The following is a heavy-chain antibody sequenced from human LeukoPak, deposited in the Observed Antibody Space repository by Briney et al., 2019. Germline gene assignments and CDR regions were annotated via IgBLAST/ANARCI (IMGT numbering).Heavy chain of an antibody. J-gene: IGHJ4*02. CDR3: AKDRIDSASYYYIDD. CDR1: GFTFSSHA. CDR2: ISGSAGYT. D-gene: IGHD3-10*01. Sequence: PGGSLRLSCAASGFTFSSHAMSWVRQAPGKGLEWVSGISGSAGYTYYAVSVKGRFTISRDNSRNTLFLQMNSLRVEDTAVYYCAKDRIDSASYYYIDDWGQGTLVTVSS. V-gene: IGHV3-23*01.